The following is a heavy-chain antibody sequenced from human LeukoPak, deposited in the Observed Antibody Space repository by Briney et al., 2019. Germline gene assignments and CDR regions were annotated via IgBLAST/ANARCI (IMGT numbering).Heavy chain of an antibody. CDR2: INHSGST. Sequence: PSEXLSLTCAVYGGSFSGYYWSWLRQPPGKGLEWIGEINHSGSTNYNPSLTSRVTISVDTSKNQFSLKLSSVTAADTAVYYCARPARRRIVVVKDYYYMDVWGKGTTVTVSS. CDR3: ARPARRRIVVVKDYYYMDV. CDR1: GGSFSGYY. D-gene: IGHD3-22*01. V-gene: IGHV4-34*01. J-gene: IGHJ6*03.